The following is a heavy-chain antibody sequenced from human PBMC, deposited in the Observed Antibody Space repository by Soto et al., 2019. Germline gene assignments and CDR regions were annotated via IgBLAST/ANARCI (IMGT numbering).Heavy chain of an antibody. D-gene: IGHD1-1*01. Sequence: GGSLRLSCAASGFTVSSHYMSWVRQAPGKGLEWVAVLYGGGNTYYADSVRGRVTISRDSSKNTLNLQINSLRDDDTAVYFCAGCHWNGPYDYWGQGTLVTSPQ. CDR3: AGCHWNGPYDY. V-gene: IGHV3-66*01. CDR2: LYGGGNT. CDR1: GFTVSSHY. J-gene: IGHJ4*02.